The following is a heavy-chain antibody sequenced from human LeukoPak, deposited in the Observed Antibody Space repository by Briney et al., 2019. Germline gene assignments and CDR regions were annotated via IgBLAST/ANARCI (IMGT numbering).Heavy chain of an antibody. CDR3: ARDRSYYYMDV. J-gene: IGHJ6*03. Sequence: GGSLRLSCAASGFTFSSYAMSWVRQAPGKGLEWVSYISSSSNTIYYADSVKGRFTVSRDNAKSSLYLQMDSLRAEDTAVYYCARDRSYYYMDVWGKGTTVTVSS. CDR2: ISSSSNTI. CDR1: GFTFSSYA. V-gene: IGHV3-48*01.